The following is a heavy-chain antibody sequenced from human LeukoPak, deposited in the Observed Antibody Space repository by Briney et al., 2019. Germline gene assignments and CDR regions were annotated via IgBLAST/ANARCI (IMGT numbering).Heavy chain of an antibody. CDR2: IYPGDSDT. D-gene: IGHD1-20*01. J-gene: IGHJ4*02. Sequence: GESLKISCKASGYSFATYWIGCVRQMPGKGLESMGIIYPGDSDTRYNPSFQGQVTISADKSINTAYLQWRSLKASDTAMYYCARPPSRITGTTEDYWGQGTLVTVSS. CDR3: ARPPSRITGTTEDY. V-gene: IGHV5-51*01. CDR1: GYSFATYW.